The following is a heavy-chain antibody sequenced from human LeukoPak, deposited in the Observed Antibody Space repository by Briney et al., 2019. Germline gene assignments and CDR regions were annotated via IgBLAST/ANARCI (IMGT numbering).Heavy chain of an antibody. Sequence: GGSLRLSCAASGFTFSSYWMSWVRQAPGKGLEWVANIKQDGSEKKYLDSVKGRFTISRDNAKNSMYLQMNSLRAEDTAVYYCARDEIYYDILTGYRHFDYWGQGTLVTVFS. J-gene: IGHJ4*02. V-gene: IGHV3-7*01. D-gene: IGHD3-9*01. CDR3: ARDEIYYDILTGYRHFDY. CDR1: GFTFSSYW. CDR2: IKQDGSEK.